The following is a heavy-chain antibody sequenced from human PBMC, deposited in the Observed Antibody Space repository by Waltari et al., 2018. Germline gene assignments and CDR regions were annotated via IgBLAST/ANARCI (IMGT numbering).Heavy chain of an antibody. CDR1: GFTFSSYG. Sequence: QVQLVESGGGVVQPGRSLRLSCAASGFTFSSYGMQWVRQAQGKGLEWVAVISFDGSNNDYADSVKGRFTISRDNSKNTLYLQMNSLRAEDTAVYYCAKSYGDYLNYYYYYGMDVWGQGTTITVSS. D-gene: IGHD4-17*01. CDR3: AKSYGDYLNYYYYYGMDV. J-gene: IGHJ6*02. V-gene: IGHV3-30*18. CDR2: ISFDGSNN.